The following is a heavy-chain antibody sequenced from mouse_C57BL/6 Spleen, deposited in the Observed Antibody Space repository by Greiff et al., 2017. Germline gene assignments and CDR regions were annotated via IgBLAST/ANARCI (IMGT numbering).Heavy chain of an antibody. D-gene: IGHD4-1*02. CDR3: ANWDRFAY. CDR2: ISSGSSTI. V-gene: IGHV5-17*01. Sequence: EVKLVESGGGLVKPGGSLKLSCAASEFTFSDYGMHWVRQAPEKGLEWVAYISSGSSTIYYADTVKGRFTISRDNAKNTLFLQMTSLRSEDTAMYYCANWDRFAYWGQGTLVTVSA. CDR1: EFTFSDYG. J-gene: IGHJ3*01.